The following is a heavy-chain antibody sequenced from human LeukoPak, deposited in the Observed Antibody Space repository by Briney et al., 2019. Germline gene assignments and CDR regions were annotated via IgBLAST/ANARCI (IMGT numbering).Heavy chain of an antibody. CDR2: ISYDGSNK. CDR3: ARVLTISSSFYFDN. D-gene: IGHD3-3*01. CDR1: GFTFSSYG. V-gene: IGHV3-30*03. J-gene: IGHJ4*02. Sequence: PGGSLRLSCAASGFTFSSYGMHWVRQAPGKGLEWVAVISYDGSNKYYADSVKGRFTISRDNSKNTLLLQMNSLRAEDTAVYFCARVLTISSSFYFDNRGQGTLVTVSS.